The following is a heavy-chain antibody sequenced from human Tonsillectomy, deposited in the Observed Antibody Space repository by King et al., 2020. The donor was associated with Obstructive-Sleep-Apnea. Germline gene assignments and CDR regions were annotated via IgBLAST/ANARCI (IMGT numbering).Heavy chain of an antibody. Sequence: VQRVQSGGEVKEPVASVKVSCKASGYTFSSNDINWVRQATGQGLEWMGWMNPNSGKTGYAQKFQGRVSMTRNTSITTAYMELAGLTTDDTAVYFCARGKYSSGWYPLDYWGQGILVTVSS. J-gene: IGHJ4*02. D-gene: IGHD6-19*01. CDR3: ARGKYSSGWYPLDY. CDR2: MNPNSGKT. CDR1: GYTFSSND. V-gene: IGHV1-8*01.